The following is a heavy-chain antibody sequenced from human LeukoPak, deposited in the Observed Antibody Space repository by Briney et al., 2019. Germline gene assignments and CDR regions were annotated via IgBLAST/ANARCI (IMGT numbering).Heavy chain of an antibody. Sequence: GGSLRLSCVASGFAFSSYWMAWVRQAPGRGLAWVARVDLDGGGKYSVDSVKGRFTISRDNAKNSLYLQMDSLRAEDTAVYYCARAAYASSSDSWGQGTLVTVSS. J-gene: IGHJ4*02. D-gene: IGHD6-6*01. CDR3: ARAAYASSSDS. V-gene: IGHV3-7*05. CDR2: VDLDGGGK. CDR1: GFAFSSYW.